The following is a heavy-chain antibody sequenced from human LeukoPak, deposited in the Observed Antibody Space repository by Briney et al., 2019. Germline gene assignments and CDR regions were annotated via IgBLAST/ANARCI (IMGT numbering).Heavy chain of an antibody. CDR1: GGSISSGGYS. D-gene: IGHD5-24*01. V-gene: IGHV4-30-2*01. CDR3: ASGQVEGDAFDI. Sequence: PSETLSLTCAVSGGSISSGGYSWSWIRQPPGKGLEWIGNIYQSGSTHYNPSLKSRVTISLDKPKNQFSLTLSSVAAADTAVYYCASGQVEGDAFDIWGQGTMVTVSS. J-gene: IGHJ3*02. CDR2: IYQSGST.